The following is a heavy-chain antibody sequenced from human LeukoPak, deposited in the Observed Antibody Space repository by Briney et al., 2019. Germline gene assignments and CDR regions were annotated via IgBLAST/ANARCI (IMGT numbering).Heavy chain of an antibody. D-gene: IGHD3-16*01. Sequence: QTLSLTCTVSGGSISSGGYYWSWIRQHPGTGLEWIGYIYYSGSTYYNPSLKSRVTISVDTSKNQFSLKLSSVTAADTAVYYCARASWDNWFDPWGQGTLVTVSS. CDR3: ARASWDNWFDP. CDR1: GGSISSGGYY. V-gene: IGHV4-31*03. J-gene: IGHJ5*02. CDR2: IYYSGST.